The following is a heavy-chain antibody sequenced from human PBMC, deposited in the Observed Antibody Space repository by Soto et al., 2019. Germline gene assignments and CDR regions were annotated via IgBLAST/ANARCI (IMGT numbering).Heavy chain of an antibody. CDR2: ISSSSSYI. V-gene: IGHV3-21*01. D-gene: IGHD3-22*01. J-gene: IGHJ6*02. CDR3: ARDYYDSSEYYYYGMDV. CDR1: GFTFSSYS. Sequence: LRLSCAASGFTFSSYSMNWVRQAPGKGLEWVSSISSSSSYIYYADSVKGRFTISRDNAKNSLYLQMNSLRAEDTAVYYCARDYYDSSEYYYYGMDVWGQGTTVTVSS.